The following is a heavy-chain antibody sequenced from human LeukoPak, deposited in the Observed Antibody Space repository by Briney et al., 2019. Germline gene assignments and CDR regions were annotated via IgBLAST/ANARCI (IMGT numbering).Heavy chain of an antibody. J-gene: IGHJ4*02. D-gene: IGHD2-21*02. CDR1: GYTFTGYY. CDR3: ARGTYCGGDCIGN. V-gene: IGHV1-2*02. Sequence: GASVKVSCKASGYTFTGYYIHWVRQAPGHGLEWMGWINPNSGGTNYAQKFQGRVTMTRDTSISTAYMELSRLRSYDTAVYYCARGTYCGGDCIGNWGQGTLVIVSS. CDR2: INPNSGGT.